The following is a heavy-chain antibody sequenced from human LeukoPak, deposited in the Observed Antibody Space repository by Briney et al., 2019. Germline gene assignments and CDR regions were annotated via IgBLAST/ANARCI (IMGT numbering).Heavy chain of an antibody. V-gene: IGHV4-39*01. D-gene: IGHD1-1*01. J-gene: IGHJ5*02. CDR1: DVSVSSTNYY. Sequence: SETLSLTCTVSDVSVSSTNYYWGWIRQPPGKGLEWIGAISYSGTTYYNPSLRSRVTISADTSKNQFSLKLRSVTAADTAVYYCAKAGTTGIHHWFDPWGQGNLVTVSS. CDR3: AKAGTTGIHHWFDP. CDR2: ISYSGTT.